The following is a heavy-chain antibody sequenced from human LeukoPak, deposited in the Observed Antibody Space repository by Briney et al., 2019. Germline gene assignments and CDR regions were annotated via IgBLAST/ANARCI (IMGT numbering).Heavy chain of an antibody. CDR3: ARGGNIYGDYYFDY. J-gene: IGHJ4*02. CDR1: GYTFTGFH. D-gene: IGHD4-17*01. CDR2: IDSNSGGT. Sequence: ASAKVSCKASGYTFTGFHMHWVRQAPGQGLEWMGWIDSNSGGTSYAQTFQGRVTMTRDTSISTAYMELSEMRSDDTAVYYCARGGNIYGDYYFDYWGQGTLVTVSS. V-gene: IGHV1-2*02.